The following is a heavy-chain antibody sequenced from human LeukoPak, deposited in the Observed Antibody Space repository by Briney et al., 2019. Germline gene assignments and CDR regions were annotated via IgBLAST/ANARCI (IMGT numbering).Heavy chain of an antibody. J-gene: IGHJ4*02. CDR2: ISWNSGSI. CDR1: GFTFDDYA. Sequence: PGRSLRLSCAASGFTFDDYAMHWVRQAPGKGLEWVSGISWNSGSIGYADSVKCRFTISRDNAKNSLYLQMNSLRAEDMALYYCAKGVTIFGVVAGPIGDWGQGTLVTVSS. CDR3: AKGVTIFGVVAGPIGD. V-gene: IGHV3-9*03. D-gene: IGHD3-3*01.